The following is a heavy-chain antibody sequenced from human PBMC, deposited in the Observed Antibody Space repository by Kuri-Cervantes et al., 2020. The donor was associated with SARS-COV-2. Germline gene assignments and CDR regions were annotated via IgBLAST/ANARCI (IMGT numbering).Heavy chain of an antibody. J-gene: IGHJ6*03. CDR3: ARLRRHNNGWFATGYYMDV. CDR2: INYSGTT. Sequence: SETLSLTCAVYGGSFSGYYWSWIRQSPGKGLEWMGEINYSGTTNYNPSLKSRVTISVDTSKNQFSLNLTSVTAADTAVYYCARLRRHNNGWFATGYYMDVWGKGTTVTVSS. CDR1: GGSFSGYY. D-gene: IGHD6-19*01. V-gene: IGHV4-34*01.